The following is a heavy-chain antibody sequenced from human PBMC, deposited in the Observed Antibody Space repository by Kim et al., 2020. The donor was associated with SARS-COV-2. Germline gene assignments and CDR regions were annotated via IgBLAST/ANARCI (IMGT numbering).Heavy chain of an antibody. J-gene: IGHJ4*01. CDR1: GFTFISYA. CDR2: ISYDGSNK. CDR3: RVRNDYAFDY. D-gene: IGHD4-17*01. Sequence: GGSLRLSCAASGFTFISYAMHWVRQAPGKGLEWVAVISYDGSNKYHADSVKGRFTISRDNSKNTLYLQMNSLGTEDTAVYYCRVRNDYAFDYWGHGTLVT. V-gene: IGHV3-30*04.